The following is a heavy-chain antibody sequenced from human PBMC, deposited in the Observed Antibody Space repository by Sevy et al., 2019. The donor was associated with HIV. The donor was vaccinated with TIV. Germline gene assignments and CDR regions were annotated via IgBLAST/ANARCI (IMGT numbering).Heavy chain of an antibody. CDR1: GESFRNYY. CDR3: ARGPKPLRSDNGDYGGVGYYFDS. J-gene: IGHJ4*02. Sequence: SETLSLTCAVYGESFRNYYWSWIRLSPGKGLESIGEIDHSGRSDYNPSLKSPVTMSVDTSKNQFSLKLPSETDADTAVYYCARGPKPLRSDNGDYGGVGYYFDSWGQGTLVTVSS. V-gene: IGHV4-34*01. D-gene: IGHD4-17*01. CDR2: IDHSGRS.